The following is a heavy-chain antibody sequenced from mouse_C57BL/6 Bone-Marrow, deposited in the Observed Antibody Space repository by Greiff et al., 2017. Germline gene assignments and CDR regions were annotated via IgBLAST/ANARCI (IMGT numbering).Heavy chain of an antibody. CDR3: TRDWFYDGYYFDY. J-gene: IGHJ2*01. CDR2: ISSGGDYI. CDR1: GFTFSSYA. Sequence: DVMLVESGEGLVKPGGSLKLSCAASGFTFSSYAMSWVRQTPEKRLEWVAYISSGGDYIYYADTVKGRFTISRDNARNTLYLQMSSLKSEDTAMYYCTRDWFYDGYYFDYWGQGTTLTVSS. V-gene: IGHV5-9-1*02. D-gene: IGHD2-3*01.